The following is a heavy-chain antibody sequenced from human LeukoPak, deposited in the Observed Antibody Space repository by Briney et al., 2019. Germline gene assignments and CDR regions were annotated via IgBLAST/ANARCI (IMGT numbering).Heavy chain of an antibody. CDR1: GFTFSSYA. Sequence: GGSLRLSCAASGFTFSSYAMSWVRQAPGKGLEWVSAISGSGGSTYYADSVKGRFTISRDNSKNTLYLQMNSLGAEDTAVYYCAKDEGYYGSGSYPDYWGQGTLVTVSS. CDR3: AKDEGYYGSGSYPDY. CDR2: ISGSGGST. J-gene: IGHJ4*02. V-gene: IGHV3-23*01. D-gene: IGHD3-10*01.